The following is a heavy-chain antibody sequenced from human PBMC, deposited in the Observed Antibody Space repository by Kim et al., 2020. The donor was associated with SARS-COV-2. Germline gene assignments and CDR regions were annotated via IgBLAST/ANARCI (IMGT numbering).Heavy chain of an antibody. J-gene: IGHJ4*02. CDR2: INYSGNT. Sequence: SETLSLTYTVSGDSISRSSNYWGWIRQPPGKGLEWIGSINYSGNTYYNPSLKSRVTISVDTSKNQFSLKMRSVTAADTAVYYCARLVSENSAVEYWGQGTLVTVSS. CDR1: GDSISRSSNY. CDR3: ARLVSENSAVEY. V-gene: IGHV4-39*01.